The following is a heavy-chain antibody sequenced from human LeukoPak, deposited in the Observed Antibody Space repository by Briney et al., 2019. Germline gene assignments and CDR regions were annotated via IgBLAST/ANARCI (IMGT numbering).Heavy chain of an antibody. D-gene: IGHD6-19*01. Sequence: SETLSLTCTVSGGSISSSSYYWGWIRQPPGKGLEWIGSVYYSGSTYYNPSLKSRVTISVDGSKNQFSLKLSSVTAADTAVYYCARHRQGQWLLTLVDYWGQGTLVTVSS. J-gene: IGHJ4*02. CDR1: GGSISSSSYY. CDR3: ARHRQGQWLLTLVDY. CDR2: VYYSGST. V-gene: IGHV4-39*01.